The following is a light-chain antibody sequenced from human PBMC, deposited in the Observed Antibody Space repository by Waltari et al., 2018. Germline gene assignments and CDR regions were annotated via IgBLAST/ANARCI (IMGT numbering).Light chain of an antibody. V-gene: IGLV2-14*01. Sequence: QSALTPPASVSGSPGPSITISCTGTSGDVGGYHYVSWYQQHPGKAPKLMIYEVSNRPSGVSNRFSGSKSGNTASLTISGLQAEDEADYYCSSYTSSSTLKVFGGGTKLTVL. CDR1: SGDVGGYHY. CDR2: EVS. J-gene: IGLJ2*01. CDR3: SSYTSSSTLKV.